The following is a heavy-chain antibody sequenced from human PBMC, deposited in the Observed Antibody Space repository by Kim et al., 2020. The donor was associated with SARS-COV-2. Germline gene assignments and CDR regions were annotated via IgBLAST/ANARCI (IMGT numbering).Heavy chain of an antibody. CDR1: GFTFSSYG. CDR3: AKDIRGSPYDIYYYGMDV. V-gene: IGHV3-30*18. J-gene: IGHJ6*02. Sequence: GGSLRLSCAASGFTFSSYGMHWVRQAPGKGLEWVAVISYDGSNKYYADSVKGRFTISRDNSKNTLYLQMNSLRAEDTAVYYCAKDIRGSPYDIYYYGMDVWGQGTTVTVSS. CDR2: ISYDGSNK. D-gene: IGHD3-22*01.